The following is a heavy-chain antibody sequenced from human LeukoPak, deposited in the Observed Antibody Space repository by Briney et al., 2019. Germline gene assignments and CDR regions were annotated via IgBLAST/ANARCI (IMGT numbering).Heavy chain of an antibody. J-gene: IGHJ3*02. Sequence: GGSLRLSCAASGFTFSSYAMSWVRQAPGKGLGWVSVISGSGGSTYYADSVKGRFTISRDNSKSTLYLQMNSLRAEDTAVYYCAKDGSVLLWFGESDAFDIWGQGTMVTVSS. CDR3: AKDGSVLLWFGESDAFDI. CDR2: ISGSGGST. D-gene: IGHD3-10*01. CDR1: GFTFSSYA. V-gene: IGHV3-23*01.